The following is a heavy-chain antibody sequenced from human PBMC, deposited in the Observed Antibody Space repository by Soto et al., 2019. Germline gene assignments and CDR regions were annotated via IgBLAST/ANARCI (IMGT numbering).Heavy chain of an antibody. CDR1: GGTFSSYT. D-gene: IGHD5-12*01. CDR2: IIPIFGTA. V-gene: IGHV1-69*12. Sequence: QVQLVQSGAEVKKPGSSVTVSCKASGGTFSSYTISWVRQAPGQGLEWMGGIIPIFGTANYAQKFQGRVTITEDEATSTAYLALSSLRSEDTAVYYCARGNHRWLQLWYFDLWGRGTLVTVSS. CDR3: ARGNHRWLQLWYFDL. J-gene: IGHJ2*01.